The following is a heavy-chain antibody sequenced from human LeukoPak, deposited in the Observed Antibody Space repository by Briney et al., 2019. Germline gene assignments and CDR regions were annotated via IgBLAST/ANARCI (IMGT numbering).Heavy chain of an antibody. Sequence: SVKVSCKASGGTFSSYAISWVRQAPGQGLEWMGGIIPIFGTANYAQKFQGGVTITADESTSTAYMELSSLRSEDTAVYYCARAGGYCSSTSCYLDWFDPWGQGTLVTVSS. CDR3: ARAGGYCSSTSCYLDWFDP. CDR1: GGTFSSYA. CDR2: IIPIFGTA. D-gene: IGHD2-2*01. J-gene: IGHJ5*02. V-gene: IGHV1-69*13.